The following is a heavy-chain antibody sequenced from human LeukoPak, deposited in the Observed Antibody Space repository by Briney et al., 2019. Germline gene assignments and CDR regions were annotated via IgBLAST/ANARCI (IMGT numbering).Heavy chain of an antibody. D-gene: IGHD6-13*01. CDR1: GGSISNYY. CDR2: IYYSGTT. V-gene: IGHV4-59*12. CDR3: AREGSSSWYFDY. J-gene: IGHJ4*02. Sequence: SETLSLTCTVSGGSISNYYWNWIRQPPGKGLELIGYIYYSGTTNYNPSLKSRVSMSVDTSKNQFSLKLSSVTAADTAVYYCAREGSSSWYFDYWGQGTLVTVSS.